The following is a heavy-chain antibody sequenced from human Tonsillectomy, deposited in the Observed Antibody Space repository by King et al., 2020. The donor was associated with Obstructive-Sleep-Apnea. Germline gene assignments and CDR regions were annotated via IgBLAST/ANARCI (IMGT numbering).Heavy chain of an antibody. Sequence: VQLVESGAEVKKPGASVKVSCKASGYTFTSYYIHWVRQAPGQGLEWMGLVNPSGGGTSYAQKFQGRVTMTRDTSTSTVDMELSSLRSEDTAVYYCARDMVAGLYYFDYWGQGTLVTVSS. CDR1: GYTFTSYY. V-gene: IGHV1-46*01. CDR2: VNPSGGGT. J-gene: IGHJ4*02. D-gene: IGHD6-19*01. CDR3: ARDMVAGLYYFDY.